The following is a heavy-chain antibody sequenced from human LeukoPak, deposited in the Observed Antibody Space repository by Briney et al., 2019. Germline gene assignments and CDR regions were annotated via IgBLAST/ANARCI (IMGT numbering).Heavy chain of an antibody. Sequence: GGSLRLSCAASGFSFSIYTMSWVRQAPGKGLEWVSGIVGSGGSTYYADSVKGRFTISRDNSKNTLYLQMNSLRAEDTAVYYCAKDLLQGDGHWDIDYWGQGTLVTVSS. V-gene: IGHV3-23*01. J-gene: IGHJ4*02. CDR2: IVGSGGST. D-gene: IGHD5-24*01. CDR1: GFSFSIYT. CDR3: AKDLLQGDGHWDIDY.